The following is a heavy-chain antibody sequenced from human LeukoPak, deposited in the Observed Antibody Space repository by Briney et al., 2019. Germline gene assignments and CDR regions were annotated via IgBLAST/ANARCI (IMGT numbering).Heavy chain of an antibody. D-gene: IGHD5-24*01. CDR3: AKSKGRWASGDPFDY. CDR2: ISYDGSNK. CDR1: GFTFSSYG. J-gene: IGHJ4*02. V-gene: IGHV3-30*18. Sequence: PGGSLRLSCAASGFTFSSYGMHWVRQAPGKGLEWVAVISYDGSNKYYADSVKGRFTISRDNSKNTLYLQMNSLRAEDTAVYYCAKSKGRWASGDPFDYWGQGTLVTVSS.